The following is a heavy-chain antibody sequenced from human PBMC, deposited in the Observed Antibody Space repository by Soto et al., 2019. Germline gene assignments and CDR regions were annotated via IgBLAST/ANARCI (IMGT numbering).Heavy chain of an antibody. D-gene: IGHD3-9*01. J-gene: IGHJ4*02. CDR1: GFTFSSYA. CDR3: AKAGRFDWSPFVDY. Sequence: LRLSCAASGFTFSSYAMSWVRQAPGKGLEWVSAISGSGGSTYYADSVKGRFTISRDNSKNTLYLQMNSLRAEDTAVYYCAKAGRFDWSPFVDYWGQGTLVTVSS. CDR2: ISGSGGST. V-gene: IGHV3-23*01.